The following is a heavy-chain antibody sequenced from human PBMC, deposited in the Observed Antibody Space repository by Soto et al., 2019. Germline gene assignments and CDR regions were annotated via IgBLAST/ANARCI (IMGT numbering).Heavy chain of an antibody. CDR1: GGTFSSYT. D-gene: IGHD6-6*01. CDR2: IIPILGIA. J-gene: IGHJ6*03. CDR3: ARDPPGGSSVDYYYYMDV. V-gene: IGHV1-69*08. Sequence: QVQLVQSGAEVKKPGSSVKVSCKASGGTFSSYTISWVRQAPGQGLEWMGRIIPILGIANYAQKFQGRVTITADKSTSTAYMELSSLRSEDTAVYYCARDPPGGSSVDYYYYMDVWGKGTTVTVSS.